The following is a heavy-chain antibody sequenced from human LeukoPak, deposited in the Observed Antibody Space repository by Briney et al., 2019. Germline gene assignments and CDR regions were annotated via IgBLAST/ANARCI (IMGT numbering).Heavy chain of an antibody. D-gene: IGHD5-18*01. CDR2: INPNSGGT. CDR1: GYTFTGYY. J-gene: IGHJ5*02. Sequence: GASVKVSCKASGYTFTGYYMHWVRQAPGQGLEWMGWINPNSGGTNYAQKFQGRATMTRDTSISTAYMELSRLRSDDTAVYYCAREGTDTAMAMFDPWGQGTLVTVSS. CDR3: AREGTDTAMAMFDP. V-gene: IGHV1-2*02.